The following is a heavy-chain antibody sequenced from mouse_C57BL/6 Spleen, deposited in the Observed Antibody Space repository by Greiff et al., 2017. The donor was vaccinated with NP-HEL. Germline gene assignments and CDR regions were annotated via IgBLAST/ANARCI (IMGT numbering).Heavy chain of an antibody. CDR1: GYSFTGYF. V-gene: IGHV1-20*01. J-gene: IGHJ3*01. D-gene: IGHD2-2*01. CDR2: INPYNGDT. Sequence: VQLQQSGPELVKPGDSVKISCKASGYSFTGYFMNWVMQSHGKSLEWIGRINPYNGDTFYNQKFKGKATLTVDKSSSTAHMELRSLTPEDSAVYYCASPYGYDGFAYWGQGTLVTVSA. CDR3: ASPYGYDGFAY.